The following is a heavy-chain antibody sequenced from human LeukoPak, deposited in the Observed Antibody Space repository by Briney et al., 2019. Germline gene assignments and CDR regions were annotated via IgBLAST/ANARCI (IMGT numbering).Heavy chain of an antibody. CDR3: ARGNGFVIDY. CDR1: GFTLSSYW. Sequence: GGSLRLSYVASGFTLSSYWMNWVRQSPGKGLEWVAIIKQDGSEKYYVDSVKGRFTISRDNAKNSVYLQMNSLRAEDTAVYYCARGNGFVIDYWGQGTLVTVSS. D-gene: IGHD2-8*01. CDR2: IKQDGSEK. J-gene: IGHJ4*02. V-gene: IGHV3-7*01.